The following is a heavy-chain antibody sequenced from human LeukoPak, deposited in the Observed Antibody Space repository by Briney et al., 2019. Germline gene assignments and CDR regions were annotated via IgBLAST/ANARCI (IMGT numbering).Heavy chain of an antibody. CDR1: GFTFSQYP. V-gene: IGHV3-30*04. J-gene: IGHJ4*02. CDR2: ISYDGTNN. CDR3: ASLMVRGIRDFDH. D-gene: IGHD3-10*01. Sequence: GRSLRLSCAASGFTFSQYPMHWVRQAPGKGLEWVAVISYDGTNNYRADSVKGRFTISRDNANNTLYLQMNSLRPEDTAVYFCASLMVRGIRDFDHWGQGILVTVSS.